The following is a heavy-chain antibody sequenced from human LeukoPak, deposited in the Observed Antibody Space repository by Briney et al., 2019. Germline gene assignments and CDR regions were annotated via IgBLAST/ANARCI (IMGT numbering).Heavy chain of an antibody. J-gene: IGHJ5*02. Sequence: GGSLRLSCAASGLTFSSYWMSWVRQAPGKGLEWVANIKQDGSEKYYVDSVKGRFTISRDNAKNSLYLQMNSLRAEDTAVYYCAREIGYDFWTRANWFDPWGQGTLVTVSS. CDR1: GLTFSSYW. CDR3: AREIGYDFWTRANWFDP. CDR2: IKQDGSEK. D-gene: IGHD3-3*01. V-gene: IGHV3-7*01.